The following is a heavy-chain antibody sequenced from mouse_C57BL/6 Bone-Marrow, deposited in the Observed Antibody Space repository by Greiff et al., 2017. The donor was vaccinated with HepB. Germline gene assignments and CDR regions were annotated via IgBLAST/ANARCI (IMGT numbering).Heavy chain of an antibody. CDR3: ARSPVGYYVSWYFDV. Sequence: EVQLQQSGPELVKPGASVKIPCKASGYTFTDYNMDWVKQSHGKSLEWIGDINPNNGGTIYNQKFKGKATLTVDKSSSTAYMELRSLTSEDTAVYYCARSPVGYYVSWYFDVWGTGTTVTVSS. J-gene: IGHJ1*03. V-gene: IGHV1-18*01. CDR1: GYTFTDYN. CDR2: INPNNGGT. D-gene: IGHD2-3*01.